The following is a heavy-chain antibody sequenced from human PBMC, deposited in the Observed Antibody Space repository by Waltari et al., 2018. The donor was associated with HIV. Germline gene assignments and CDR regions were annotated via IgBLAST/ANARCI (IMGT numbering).Heavy chain of an antibody. Sequence: EVQLVESGGGLVQPGGSLRLSCAASGFTFSGYWMSWVRQAPGKGLEWVANIKEDGGLKYYVDSVKGRFTIYRDNPKNLLFLQMNSLRVEDTAVYYCVRDGPFVDVEYWGQGTLVTVSS. J-gene: IGHJ4*02. CDR1: GFTFSGYW. V-gene: IGHV3-7*01. CDR2: IKEDGGLK. D-gene: IGHD5-12*01. CDR3: VRDGPFVDVEY.